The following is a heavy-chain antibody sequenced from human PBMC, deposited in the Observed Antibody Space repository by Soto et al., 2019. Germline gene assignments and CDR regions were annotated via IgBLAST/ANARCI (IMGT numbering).Heavy chain of an antibody. D-gene: IGHD2-8*01. V-gene: IGHV3-48*01. CDR1: GFTFSTYA. CDR3: VRDHDGLPDFDS. J-gene: IGHJ4*02. CDR2: ITSGSSVT. Sequence: EVQLEESGGGLVPPGESLRLSCAASGFTFSTYAMNWVRQAPGKELEWVSFITSGSSVTHYADSVKGRFTISRDNARNSLFLHMNSLRAEDTAVYYCVRDHDGLPDFDSWGQGTLVTVSS.